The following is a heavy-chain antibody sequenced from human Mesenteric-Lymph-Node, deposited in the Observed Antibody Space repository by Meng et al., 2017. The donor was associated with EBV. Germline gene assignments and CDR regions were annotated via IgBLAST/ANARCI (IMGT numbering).Heavy chain of an antibody. V-gene: IGHV3-23*01. CDR2: VSDNDGM. CDR3: AKVRTMRVAVEGCVHY. J-gene: IGHJ4*02. CDR1: GFNFKNYA. D-gene: IGHD6-19*01. Sequence: EVQLLESXXGXVXXGGXVRLSCAASGFNFKNYAMSWVRQAPGKGLEWVATVSDNDGMYYAKSVKGRFTVSRDNSKDTVYLQMNSLRAEDTAVYFCAKVRTMRVAVEGCVHYWGQGTLVTVSS.